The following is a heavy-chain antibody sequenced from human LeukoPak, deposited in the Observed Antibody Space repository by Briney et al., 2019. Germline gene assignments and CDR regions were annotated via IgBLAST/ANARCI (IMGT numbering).Heavy chain of an antibody. CDR1: GYTFTSYY. D-gene: IGHD5-18*01. J-gene: IGHJ5*02. CDR2: INPSGGST. Sequence: GASVKVSCKASGYTFTSYYMHWVRQAPGQGLEWMGIINPSGGSTSYAQKFQGRVTMTRDTSTSTVYMELNSLRAEDTAVYYCAAVDVDTAFPWGQGTLVTVSS. V-gene: IGHV1-46*01. CDR3: AAVDVDTAFP.